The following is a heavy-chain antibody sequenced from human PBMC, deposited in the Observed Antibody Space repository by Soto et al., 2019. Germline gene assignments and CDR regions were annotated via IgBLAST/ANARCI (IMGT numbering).Heavy chain of an antibody. J-gene: IGHJ4*02. Sequence: EVQLLESGGGLVQPGGSLRLSCTASGFTFSNYAMNWVRLAPGKGLEWVSAISGSDDSTYYADSVKGRFTISRDNSKNTLYLQMISRRAEDTALYCCEKSRLIAPTIGYWGQGTLVTVSS. CDR3: EKSRLIAPTIGY. CDR1: GFTFSNYA. D-gene: IGHD2-15*01. CDR2: ISGSDDST. V-gene: IGHV3-23*01.